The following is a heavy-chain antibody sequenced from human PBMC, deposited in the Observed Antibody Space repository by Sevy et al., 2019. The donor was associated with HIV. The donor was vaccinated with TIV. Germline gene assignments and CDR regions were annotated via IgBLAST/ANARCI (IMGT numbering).Heavy chain of an antibody. Sequence: ASVKVSCKASGYSFTYSAMQWVRQAPGQGLEWMGWINAGNGNTKYSQKFKGRVTITRDTSARTAYLELSSLRPEDTAVYYYAKDAGGGSSYFDYWGQGTLVTVSS. V-gene: IGHV1-3*01. CDR1: GYSFTYSA. J-gene: IGHJ4*02. CDR3: AKDAGGGSSYFDY. D-gene: IGHD2-15*01. CDR2: INAGNGNT.